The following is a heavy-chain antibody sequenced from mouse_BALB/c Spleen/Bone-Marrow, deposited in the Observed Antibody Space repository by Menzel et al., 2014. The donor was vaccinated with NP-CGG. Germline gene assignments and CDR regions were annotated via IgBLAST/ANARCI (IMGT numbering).Heavy chain of an antibody. CDR3: TRSTIITYFDY. J-gene: IGHJ2*01. Sequence: QVQLQHSGAELVNPGASVKLSCKASGYTFTSYYMYWVKQRPGQGLEWIGEINPSNGGTNFNEKFKSKATLTVDKSSSTAYMQLSILTSEDSAVYYCTRSTIITYFDYWSQGTTLTVSS. V-gene: IGHV1S81*02. D-gene: IGHD2-4*01. CDR1: GYTFTSYY. CDR2: INPSNGGT.